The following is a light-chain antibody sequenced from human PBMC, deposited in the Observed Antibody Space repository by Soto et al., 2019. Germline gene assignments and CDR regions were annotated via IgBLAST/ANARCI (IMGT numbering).Light chain of an antibody. CDR2: GAS. V-gene: IGKV3-15*01. J-gene: IGKJ2*01. CDR1: QSISVW. Sequence: MTQSPSTLSASVGDRVTITCRASQSISVWLAWYQQKPGQAPRLLIYGASTRATGIPARFSGSGSGTEFTLTISSLQSEDFAVYYCQQYNNWPYTFGQGTKLEIK. CDR3: QQYNNWPYT.